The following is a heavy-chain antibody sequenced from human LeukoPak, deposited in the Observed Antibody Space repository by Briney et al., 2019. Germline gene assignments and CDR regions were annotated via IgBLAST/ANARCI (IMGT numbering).Heavy chain of an antibody. CDR3: ARGKGLFDIVVVPAATYFDY. V-gene: IGHV4-34*01. D-gene: IGHD2-2*01. Sequence: PSETLSLTCTVSGGSISSYYWSWIRQPPGKRLEWIGEINHSGSTNYNPSLKSRVTISVETSKNQFSLKLSSVTAADTAVHYSARGKGLFDIVVVPAATYFDYSGQGTLVTVSS. J-gene: IGHJ4*02. CDR1: GGSISSYY. CDR2: INHSGST.